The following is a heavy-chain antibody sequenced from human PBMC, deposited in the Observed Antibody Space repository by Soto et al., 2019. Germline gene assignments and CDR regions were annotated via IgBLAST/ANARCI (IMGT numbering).Heavy chain of an antibody. V-gene: IGHV1-18*01. CDR1: GYTFTSYG. D-gene: IGHD5-12*01. J-gene: IGHJ5*02. Sequence: GASVNVSCKASGYTFTSYGISWVRQAPGQGLEWMGWISAYNGNTNYAQKLQGRVTMTTDTSTSTAYMELRSLRSDDTAVYYCARNSGYDWYNCFDPWGQGTLVTVSS. CDR2: ISAYNGNT. CDR3: ARNSGYDWYNCFDP.